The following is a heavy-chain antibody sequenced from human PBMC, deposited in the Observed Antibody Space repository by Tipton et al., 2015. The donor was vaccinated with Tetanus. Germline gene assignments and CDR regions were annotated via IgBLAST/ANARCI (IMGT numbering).Heavy chain of an antibody. CDR3: ARVQEQRIYYYGMDV. CDR2: ISAYNGKT. V-gene: IGHV1-18*01. CDR1: GYNFVNFG. J-gene: IGHJ6*02. D-gene: IGHD6-25*01. Sequence: QLVQSGAEVKEPGASVKVSCKASGYNFVNFGISWVRQAPGQGLEWMGWISAYNGKTKYAQRLQGRVTMTTDRSASTAYMDLRRLRSDDTAVYYCARVQEQRIYYYGMDVWGQGTTVTVSS.